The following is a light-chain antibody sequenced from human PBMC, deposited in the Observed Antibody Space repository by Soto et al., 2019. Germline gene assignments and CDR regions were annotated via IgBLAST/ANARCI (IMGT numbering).Light chain of an antibody. CDR1: SSNIGAPYD. V-gene: IGLV1-40*01. CDR3: HSYDSSLSAVV. Sequence: QSVLTQPPSVSGAPGQRVIISCTGSSSNIGAPYDVHWYQQFPGTAPKLLIYGNRNRPSGIPGRFSGSKSGTSASLAISGLQAEDEAEYYCHSYDSSLSAVVFGGGTKLTVL. CDR2: GNR. J-gene: IGLJ2*01.